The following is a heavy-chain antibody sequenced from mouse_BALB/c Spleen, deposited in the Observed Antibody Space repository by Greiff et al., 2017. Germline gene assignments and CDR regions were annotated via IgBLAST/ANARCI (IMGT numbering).Heavy chain of an antibody. J-gene: IGHJ4*01. V-gene: IGHV5-17*02. CDR2: ISSGSSTI. CDR3: ARLWLRGAMDE. D-gene: IGHD2-2*01. CDR1: GFTFSSFA. Sequence: DVLLVESGGGLVQPGGSRILSCAASGFTFSSFAMHWVRQAPEKGLEWVAYISSGSSTIYYADTVKGRFTISRDNPKNTLFLQVTSLRSEDTAMYYCARLWLRGAMDEWGGGTSVTDSS.